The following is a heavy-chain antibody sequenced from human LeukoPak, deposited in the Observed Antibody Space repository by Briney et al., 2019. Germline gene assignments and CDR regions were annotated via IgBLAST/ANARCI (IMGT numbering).Heavy chain of an antibody. V-gene: IGHV3-21*01. CDR3: ARDKYPYYGDYVGYDY. Sequence: GGSLRLSCAASGFTFSSYSMNWVRQAPGKGLEWVSSISSSSSYIYYADSVKGRFTISRDNAKNSLYLQMNSLRAEDTAVYYCARDKYPYYGDYVGYDYWGQGTLVTVSS. CDR1: GFTFSSYS. J-gene: IGHJ4*02. D-gene: IGHD4-17*01. CDR2: ISSSSSYI.